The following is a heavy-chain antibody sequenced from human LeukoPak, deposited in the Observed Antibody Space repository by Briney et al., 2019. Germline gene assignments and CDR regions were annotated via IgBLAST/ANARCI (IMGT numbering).Heavy chain of an antibody. V-gene: IGHV3-23*01. D-gene: IGHD3-22*01. CDR3: ASPYYYDSSGNY. CDR2: ISGSGGST. CDR1: GFTFSSYG. Sequence: QPGGSLRLSCAASGFTFSSYGMHWVRQAPGRGLEWVSAISGSGGSTYYADSVKGRFTISRDNSKNTLYLQMNSLRAEDTAVYYCASPYYYDSSGNYWGQGTLVTVSS. J-gene: IGHJ4*02.